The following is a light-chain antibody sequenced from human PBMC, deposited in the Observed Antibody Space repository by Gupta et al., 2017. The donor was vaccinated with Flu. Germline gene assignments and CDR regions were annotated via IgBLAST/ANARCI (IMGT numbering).Light chain of an antibody. V-gene: IGLV3-1*01. CDR3: QAWDSHYGV. Sequence: YDLTQPPSVSVSPGHTVTISCSGDNLEQKYACWYQQRPGQSPVLVIFQNTKRPTGIPDRFSASNSGNTATLTITGTQLMDEADYYCQAWDSHYGVFGGGTKLTVL. CDR1: NLEQKY. J-gene: IGLJ3*02. CDR2: QNT.